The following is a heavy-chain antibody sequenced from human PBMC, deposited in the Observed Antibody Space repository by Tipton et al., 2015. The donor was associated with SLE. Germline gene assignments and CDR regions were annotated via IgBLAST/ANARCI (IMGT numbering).Heavy chain of an antibody. V-gene: IGHV4-34*01. D-gene: IGHD4-17*01. J-gene: IGHJ3*01. Sequence: GLVKPSETLSVTCVVYGGSLSGYFWSWIRQSPGKGLEWIGEINPTGSTNYISSLKSRITISADTTKNQFSLRLNSVTAADTAVYHCARGYTTVTLDALDVWGPGTMVTVSS. CDR3: ARGYTTVTLDALDV. CDR1: GGSLSGYF. CDR2: INPTGST.